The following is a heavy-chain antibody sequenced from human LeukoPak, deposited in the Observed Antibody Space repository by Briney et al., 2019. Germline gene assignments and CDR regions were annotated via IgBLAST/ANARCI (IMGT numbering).Heavy chain of an antibody. V-gene: IGHV4-59*08. CDR2: IYNSGSS. D-gene: IGHD4-23*01. J-gene: IGHJ4*02. Sequence: SETLSLTCSVSGGSFSNYYWSLIRQPPGKGLEWIGYIYNSGSSKYSPSLKSRVTISVDTSKNQFSLKVTSVTAADTAIYYCARHGGGYSFDYWGQGTLVTVSS. CDR1: GGSFSNYY. CDR3: ARHGGGYSFDY.